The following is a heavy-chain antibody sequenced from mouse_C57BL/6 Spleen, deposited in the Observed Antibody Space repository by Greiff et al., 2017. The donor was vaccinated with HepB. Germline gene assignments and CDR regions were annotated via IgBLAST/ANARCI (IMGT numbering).Heavy chain of an antibody. D-gene: IGHD2-5*01. Sequence: QVQLQQPGAELVKPGASVKLSCKASGYTFTSYWMHWVKQRPGRGLEWIGRIDPNSGGTKYNEKFKSKATLTVDKPSSTAYMQLSSLISEDSAVYYCARSDVIVRYAMDYWGQGTSVTVSS. V-gene: IGHV1-72*01. CDR2: IDPNSGGT. CDR3: ARSDVIVRYAMDY. J-gene: IGHJ4*01. CDR1: GYTFTSYW.